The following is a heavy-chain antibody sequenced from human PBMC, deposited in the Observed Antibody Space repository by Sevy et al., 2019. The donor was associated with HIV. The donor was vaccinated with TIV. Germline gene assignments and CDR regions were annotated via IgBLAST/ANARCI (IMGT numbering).Heavy chain of an antibody. CDR1: GFIFSSYV. V-gene: IGHV3-23*01. CDR3: EAITTAGRDY. Sequence: GGSLRLSCAASGFIFSSYVMSWVRQAPGKGLEWVLSISGSGGYRYYADSVKGRFTTSTENSNNMLNLQMNSLRAEDTAIYDSEAITTAGRDYWGQGTLVIFSS. CDR2: ISGSGGYR. D-gene: IGHD6-13*01. J-gene: IGHJ4*02.